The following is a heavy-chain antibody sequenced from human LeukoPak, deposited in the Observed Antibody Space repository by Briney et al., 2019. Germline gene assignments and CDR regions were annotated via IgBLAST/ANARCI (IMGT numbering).Heavy chain of an antibody. CDR2: FDPEDGET. D-gene: IGHD6-19*01. CDR1: GYTLTELS. V-gene: IGHV1-24*01. J-gene: IGHJ4*02. Sequence: ASVKVSCKVSGYTLTELSMHWVRQAPGKGLEWMGGFDPEDGETIYAQKFQGRVTMTEGTSTDTAYMELSSLRSEDTAVYYCATASGRAVAGNYYFDYWGQGTLVTVSS. CDR3: ATASGRAVAGNYYFDY.